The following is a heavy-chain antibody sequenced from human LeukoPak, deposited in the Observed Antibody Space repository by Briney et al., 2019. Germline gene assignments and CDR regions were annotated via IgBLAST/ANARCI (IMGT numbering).Heavy chain of an antibody. CDR1: GYTFTGYY. CDR2: INPNSGGT. V-gene: IGHV1-2*02. Sequence: ASVKVSCKASGYTFTGYYMHWVRQAPGQGLGWMGWINPNSGGTNYAQKFQGRVTMTRDTSISTAYMELSRLRSDDTALYYCARERREYSYGSFIGDYWGQGTLVTVSS. CDR3: ARERREYSYGSFIGDY. D-gene: IGHD5-18*01. J-gene: IGHJ4*02.